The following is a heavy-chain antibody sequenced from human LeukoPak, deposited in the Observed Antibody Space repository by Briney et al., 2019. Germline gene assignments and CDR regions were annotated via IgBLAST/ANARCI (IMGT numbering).Heavy chain of an antibody. V-gene: IGHV3-48*03. J-gene: IGHJ4*02. D-gene: IGHD5/OR15-5a*01. CDR1: GFSFSSYE. CDR3: ARDWSAAVYAPFDS. Sequence: PGGSLRLSCAASGFSFSSYEMNWVRQAPGKGLEWVSYISSSGSTRYYADSVKGRFTISRDNSENTLYLQMESLRNEDTAVYYCARDWSAAVYAPFDSWGQGTLVTVSS. CDR2: ISSSGSTR.